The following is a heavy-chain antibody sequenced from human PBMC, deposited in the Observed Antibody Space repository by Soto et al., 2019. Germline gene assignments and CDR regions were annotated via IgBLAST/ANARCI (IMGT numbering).Heavy chain of an antibody. V-gene: IGHV1-18*01. CDR2: ISAYNGNT. D-gene: IGHD2-15*01. CDR3: ARDGDVGVVAATVGYNWLDP. Sequence: ASVKVSCKASGYTFTSYGISWVRQAPGQGLEWMGWISAYNGNTNYAQKLQGRVTMTTDTSTSTAYMELRSLRSDDTAVYYCARDGDVGVVAATVGYNWLDPWGQGTLVTVSS. J-gene: IGHJ5*02. CDR1: GYTFTSYG.